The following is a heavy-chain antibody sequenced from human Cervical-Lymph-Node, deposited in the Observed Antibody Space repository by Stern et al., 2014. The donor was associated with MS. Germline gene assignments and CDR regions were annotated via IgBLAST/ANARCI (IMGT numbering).Heavy chain of an antibody. D-gene: IGHD4/OR15-4a*01. J-gene: IGHJ4*02. CDR2: INDGGSST. CDR3: TRGLPANSHVSDY. CDR1: GFTFSSYW. V-gene: IGHV3-74*03. Sequence: EVQLVESGGGLVQPGGSLRLSCAVSGFTFSSYWMHWVRQAPGEGLVWVSRINDGGSSTAYADSVKCRFTISRDNAKNTLFLQMSSLRAEDTAMYYCTRGLPANSHVSDYWGQGTLVIVSS.